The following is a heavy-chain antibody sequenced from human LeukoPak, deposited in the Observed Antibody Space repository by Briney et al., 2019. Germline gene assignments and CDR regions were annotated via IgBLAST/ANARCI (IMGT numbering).Heavy chain of an antibody. V-gene: IGHV4-38-2*02. D-gene: IGHD3-10*01. CDR3: ARDSRTMVRGVRNPFFGY. CDR2: IYHSGST. Sequence: PGGSLRLSCAASGFTFSSYAMSWVRQAPGKGLEWIGSIYHSGSTYYNPSLKSRVTISVDTSKNQFSLKLSSVTAADTAVYYCARDSRTMVRGVRNPFFGYWGQGTLVTVSS. J-gene: IGHJ4*02. CDR1: GFTFSSYA.